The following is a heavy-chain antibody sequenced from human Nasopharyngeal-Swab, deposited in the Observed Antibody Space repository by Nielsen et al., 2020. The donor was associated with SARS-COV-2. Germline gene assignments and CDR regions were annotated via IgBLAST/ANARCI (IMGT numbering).Heavy chain of an antibody. V-gene: IGHV3-9*01. CDR2: INWNSGSP. CDR1: GFTFDHYA. J-gene: IGHJ6*02. D-gene: IGHD3-10*01. CDR3: AKDMGNYYGSTRMDV. Sequence: GGSLRLSCTASGFTFDHYAMNWVRQAPGKGLEWVSGINWNSGSPGYADSMKGRFTISRDNAKNTLYLQMNSLRPEDTALYYCAKDMGNYYGSTRMDVWGQGTTVTVSS.